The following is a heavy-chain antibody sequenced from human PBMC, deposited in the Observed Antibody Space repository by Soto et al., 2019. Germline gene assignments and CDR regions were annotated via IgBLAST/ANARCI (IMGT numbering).Heavy chain of an antibody. J-gene: IGHJ4*02. CDR1: GFTFSDFS. CDR3: ARDLDLDTSSYYAY. Sequence: EVQLVESGGGSVQPGGSLRLSCAASGFTFSDFSMNWVRQAPGKGLERVSHLSSGSPTLYSAASVKGRFTISRDDAKNSLCLRMASPRAEGTAVYYCARDLDLDTSSYYAYWGQGTLVTVSS. D-gene: IGHD3-22*01. V-gene: IGHV3-48*01. CDR2: LSSGSPTL.